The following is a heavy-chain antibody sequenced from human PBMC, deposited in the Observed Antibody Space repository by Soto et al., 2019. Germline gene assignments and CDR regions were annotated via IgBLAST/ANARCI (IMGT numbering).Heavy chain of an antibody. CDR3: ARARITMVREVIKYNMDV. Sequence: SETLSLTCTVSGGSISSYYWSWIRRPPGKGLEWIGYIYNSGSTHSNPSLQSRVTISVDTSKNQFSLKLSSVTAADMGIYYCARARITMVREVIKYNMDVWGKGTTVTSPQ. CDR2: IYNSGST. J-gene: IGHJ6*04. V-gene: IGHV4-59*01. CDR1: GGSISSYY. D-gene: IGHD3-10*01.